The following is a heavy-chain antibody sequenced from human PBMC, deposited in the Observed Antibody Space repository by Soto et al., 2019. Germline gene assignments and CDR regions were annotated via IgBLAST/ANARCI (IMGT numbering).Heavy chain of an antibody. J-gene: IGHJ4*02. CDR3: ARQRLNRMSPIPATGDY. CDR1: GYSFTSYW. Sequence: PGVSMKISWKGAGYSFTSYWIAWVRQMTGKGLEWMGIIHPGDSDTRYSPSFQGQVTISVDTSVSSAFLQWSSLKASDTASYYCARQRLNRMSPIPATGDYYGQGTPVTVS. V-gene: IGHV5-51*01. D-gene: IGHD2-2*01. CDR2: IHPGDSDT.